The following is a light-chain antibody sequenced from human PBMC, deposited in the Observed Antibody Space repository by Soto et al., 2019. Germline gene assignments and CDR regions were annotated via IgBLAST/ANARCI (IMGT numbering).Light chain of an antibody. Sequence: DLQMTQSPSSVSASVGDRVTITCRASQGINSWLAWYQQKPGKAPKLLIYAASSLQSGVPSRFSGSESGTDFTLTISSLQPEDFANYYCQQPNGVRRTFGGGPEVEIK. CDR2: AAS. CDR1: QGINSW. CDR3: QQPNGVRRT. J-gene: IGKJ4*02. V-gene: IGKV1-12*01.